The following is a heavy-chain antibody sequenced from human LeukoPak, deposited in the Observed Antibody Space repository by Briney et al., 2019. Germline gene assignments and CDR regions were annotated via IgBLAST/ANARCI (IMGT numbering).Heavy chain of an antibody. V-gene: IGHV3-74*03. Sequence: PGGSLRLFCAGSGFNFTGYWMHWVRQPPGKGLVWISRLYSDGRSLTYADSVMGRFTISRDNANNMLYLQMNSLRAEDTAVYYCARGRGLGELAVASFDSWGQGTLVTVSS. CDR1: GFNFTGYW. CDR3: ARGRGLGELAVASFDS. D-gene: IGHD6-19*01. J-gene: IGHJ4*02. CDR2: LYSDGRSL.